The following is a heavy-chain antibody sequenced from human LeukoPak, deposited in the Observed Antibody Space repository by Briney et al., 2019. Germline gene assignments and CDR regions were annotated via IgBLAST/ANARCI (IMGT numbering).Heavy chain of an antibody. D-gene: IGHD5-12*01. CDR2: ISKDGRTV. Sequence: GGSLRLSCAASGFTFSDYYMSWIRQAPGKGLEWVSFISKDGRTVSYADSVKGQFTISRDNSKNSLYLQMNSLTADDTVVYFCARVRGSYSSDYWGQGTLFTVSS. V-gene: IGHV3-11*01. J-gene: IGHJ4*02. CDR1: GFTFSDYY. CDR3: ARVRGSYSSDY.